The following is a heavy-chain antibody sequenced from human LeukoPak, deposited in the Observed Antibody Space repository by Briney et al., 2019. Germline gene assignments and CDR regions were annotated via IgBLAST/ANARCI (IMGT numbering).Heavy chain of an antibody. CDR2: ISGSGGST. V-gene: IGHV3-23*01. CDR3: AKDKDQLPLLFDY. CDR1: GFTVRSYA. J-gene: IGHJ4*02. D-gene: IGHD2-2*01. Sequence: GGSLRLSCAASGFTVRSYATTWVREAPGEGREWGSAISGSGGSTYYADSVKGRFTISRDNSKNTLYLQMNSLRAEDTAVYYCAKDKDQLPLLFDYWGQGTLVTVSS.